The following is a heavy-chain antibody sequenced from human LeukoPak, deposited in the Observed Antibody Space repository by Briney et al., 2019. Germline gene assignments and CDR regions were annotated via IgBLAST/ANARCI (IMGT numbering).Heavy chain of an antibody. V-gene: IGHV3-30*04. Sequence: GGSLRLSCAASGFTFSSYAMHWVRQAPGKGLEWVAVISYDGSNKYYADSVKGRFTISRDNSKNTLYLQMNSLRAEDTAVYYCAREAKGYYYDSSGYYYFDYWGQGTPVTVSS. CDR2: ISYDGSNK. CDR1: GFTFSSYA. J-gene: IGHJ4*02. D-gene: IGHD3-22*01. CDR3: AREAKGYYYDSSGYYYFDY.